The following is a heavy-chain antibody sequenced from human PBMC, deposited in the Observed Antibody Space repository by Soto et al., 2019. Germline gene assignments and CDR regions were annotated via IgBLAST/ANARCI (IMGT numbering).Heavy chain of an antibody. D-gene: IGHD2-15*01. CDR2: ISSSSSYI. CDR1: GFTFSSYS. J-gene: IGHJ6*02. CDR3: ARDRDLCSGGSCYSLSHYYYGMDV. Sequence: GGSLRLSCAASGFTFSSYSMNWVRQAPGKGLEWVSSISSSSSYIYYADSVKGRFTISRDNAKNSLYLQMNSLRAEDTAVYYCARDRDLCSGGSCYSLSHYYYGMDVWGQGTTVTVSS. V-gene: IGHV3-21*01.